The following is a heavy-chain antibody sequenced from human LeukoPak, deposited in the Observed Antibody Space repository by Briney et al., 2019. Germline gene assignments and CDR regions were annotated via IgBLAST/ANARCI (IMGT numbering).Heavy chain of an antibody. J-gene: IGHJ4*02. CDR3: ARDGYSGNDGL. D-gene: IGHD5-12*01. V-gene: IGHV4-59*01. CDR1: GGSMSTYY. Sequence: SETLSLTCTVSGGSMSTYYWSWIRQPPGKGLEWIGYIYYSGSTNYNPSLKSRVIISVDTSKNQFSLKLSSVTAADTAVYYCARDGYSGNDGLWGQGTLVTVSS. CDR2: IYYSGST.